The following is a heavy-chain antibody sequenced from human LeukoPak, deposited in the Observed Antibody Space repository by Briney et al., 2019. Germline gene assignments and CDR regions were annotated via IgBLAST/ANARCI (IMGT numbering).Heavy chain of an antibody. CDR2: IDTDGCCT. V-gene: IGHV3-74*01. CDR3: TTVFDH. J-gene: IGHJ4*02. Sequence: GGSLRLSCAASRLTFTNYWMHWVRPVPGKGLVWVSRIDTDGCCTSYADSVKGRFTISRDNAKNTLYLQMNSLRAEDTAVYYCTTVFDHWGQGTLVTVSA. CDR1: RLTFTNYW.